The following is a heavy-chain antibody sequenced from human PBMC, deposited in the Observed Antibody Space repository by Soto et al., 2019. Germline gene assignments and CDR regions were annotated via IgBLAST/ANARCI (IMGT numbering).Heavy chain of an antibody. CDR2: ISYDGSNK. V-gene: IGHV3-30-3*01. CDR3: AREGGGNSGRYFDY. J-gene: IGHJ4*02. CDR1: GFTFSSYA. D-gene: IGHD2-21*02. Sequence: QSGGSLRLSCAASGFTFSSYAMHWVRQAPGKGLEWVAVISYDGSNKYYADSVKGRFTISRDNSKNTLYLQMNSLRAEDTAVYYCAREGGGNSGRYFDYWGQGTLVTVSS.